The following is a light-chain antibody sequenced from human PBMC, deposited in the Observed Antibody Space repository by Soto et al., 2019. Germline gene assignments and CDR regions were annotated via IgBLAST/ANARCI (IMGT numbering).Light chain of an antibody. CDR3: QQSYSTPWT. Sequence: DLQMTQSPSSLSASVGDRVTITCRASQSISTYLNWYQHKPGKAPKFLIYGASSLQSGVPSRFSGSGSGTDFTLTIISLQPEDFATYYCQQSYSTPWTFGQGTKVEIK. J-gene: IGKJ1*01. V-gene: IGKV1-39*01. CDR2: GAS. CDR1: QSISTY.